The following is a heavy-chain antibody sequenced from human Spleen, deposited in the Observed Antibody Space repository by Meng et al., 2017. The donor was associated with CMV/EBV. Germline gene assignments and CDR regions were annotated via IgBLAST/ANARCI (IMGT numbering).Heavy chain of an antibody. J-gene: IGHJ4*02. CDR2: IYYSGST. D-gene: IGHD3-22*01. CDR1: GCSISRGDYD. Sequence: RQESGPGLVNPSQILSLTCTVTGCSISRGDYDWSWIRQPPGKGLEWIGYIYYSGSTYYNPSLKSRVTISVDTSKNQFSLKLSSVTAADTAVYYCARDMIVSGAFNYWGQGTLVTVSS. CDR3: ARDMIVSGAFNY. V-gene: IGHV4-30-4*01.